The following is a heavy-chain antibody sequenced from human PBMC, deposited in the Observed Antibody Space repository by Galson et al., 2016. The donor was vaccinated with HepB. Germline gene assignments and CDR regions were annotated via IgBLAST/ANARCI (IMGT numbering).Heavy chain of an antibody. V-gene: IGHV3-30*18. CDR1: GFTFISYD. CDR2: ISYDGSKK. D-gene: IGHD1-26*01. J-gene: IGHJ2*01. Sequence: SLRLSCAASGFTFISYDMDWVRQAPGKGLGWLADISYDGSKKYYGDSVKGRFTIARDNSKNTLYLQMNSLRPEDTAVYYCAKVGHNQHSYFDVWGRGTLVTVSS. CDR3: AKVGHNQHSYFDV.